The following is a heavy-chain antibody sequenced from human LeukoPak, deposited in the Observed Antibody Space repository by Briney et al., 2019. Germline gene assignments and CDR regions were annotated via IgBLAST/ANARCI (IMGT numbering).Heavy chain of an antibody. CDR2: INPSGGST. CDR3: ARVVAGGVGATTGNWFDP. D-gene: IGHD1-26*01. Sequence: AASVKVSCKASGGTFSSYAISWVRQAPGQGLEWMGIINPSGGSTSYAQKFQGRVTMTRDMSTSTVYMELSRLRSDDTAVYYCARVVAGGVGATTGNWFDPWGQGTLVTVSS. V-gene: IGHV1-46*01. J-gene: IGHJ5*02. CDR1: GGTFSSYA.